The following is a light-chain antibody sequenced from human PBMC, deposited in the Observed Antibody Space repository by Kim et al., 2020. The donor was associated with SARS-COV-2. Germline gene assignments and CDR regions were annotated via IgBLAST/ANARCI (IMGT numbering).Light chain of an antibody. Sequence: QSVLTQPASVSGSPGQSITISCIGTSSDVGGYNFVSWYQQHSGNAPKLLIYDVNKRPSGVSDRFSGSKSGNTASLTISALQAEDEADYHCSSYTSSSSWVFGGGTQLTVL. J-gene: IGLJ3*02. CDR3: SSYTSSSSWV. V-gene: IGLV2-14*01. CDR2: DVN. CDR1: SSDVGGYNF.